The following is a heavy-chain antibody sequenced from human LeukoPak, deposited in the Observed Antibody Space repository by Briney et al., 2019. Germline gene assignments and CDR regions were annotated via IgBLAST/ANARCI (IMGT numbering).Heavy chain of an antibody. CDR2: FDPEDGET. CDR1: GYTLTELS. V-gene: IGHV1-24*01. J-gene: IGHJ5*02. CDR3: ATSPPYSGSYKGGNWFDP. Sequence: EASVKVSCKVSGYTLTELSMHWVRQAPGKGLEWMGGFDPEDGETIYAQKFQGRVTMTEDTSTDTAYMELSSLRSEDTAVHYCATSPPYSGSYKGGNWFDPWGQGTLVTVSS. D-gene: IGHD1-26*01.